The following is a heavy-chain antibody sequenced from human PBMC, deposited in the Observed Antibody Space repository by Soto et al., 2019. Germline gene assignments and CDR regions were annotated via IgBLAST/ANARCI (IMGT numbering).Heavy chain of an antibody. Sequence: VQLVQSGAEVRKPGASVKVSCKSSGDSFNDYYIHWVRQAPGQGLEWMGWINPNGGVTKYAQKFQGWVTMTRDTSIRTVYMELSRLRSDDTAIYYCARESGGATATLDYYYFYMDVWGKGITVTVSS. V-gene: IGHV1-2*04. J-gene: IGHJ6*03. CDR3: ARESGGATATLDYYYFYMDV. D-gene: IGHD5-12*01. CDR1: GDSFNDYY. CDR2: INPNGGVT.